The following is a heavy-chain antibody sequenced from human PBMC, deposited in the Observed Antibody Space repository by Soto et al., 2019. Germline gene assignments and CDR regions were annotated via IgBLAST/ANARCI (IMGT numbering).Heavy chain of an antibody. Sequence: QVQLVQSGAEVKKPGASVKVSCKASGYTFTSYYMHWVRQAPGQGLEWMGIINPSGGSTSYAQKFQGRVTMTRDTSTSTGYMEQSSLRSEDTAVYYCARVPTYYYYGMDVWGQGTTVTVSS. CDR2: INPSGGST. J-gene: IGHJ6*02. CDR3: ARVPTYYYYGMDV. V-gene: IGHV1-46*01. CDR1: GYTFTSYY.